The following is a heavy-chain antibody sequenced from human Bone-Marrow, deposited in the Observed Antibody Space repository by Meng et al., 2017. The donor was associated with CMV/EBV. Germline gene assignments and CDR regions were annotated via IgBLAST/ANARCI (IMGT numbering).Heavy chain of an antibody. CDR3: ARGFSWYYDFWSGYYTLFDD. Sequence: GSLRLSCAVYGGSFSGYYWSWIRQPPGKGLEWIGEINHSGSTNYSPSPSLKSRVTISVDTSKNQFSLKLSSVTAADTAVYYCARGFSWYYDFWSGYYTLFDDWDPGTLVNVSS. CDR1: GGSFSGYY. V-gene: IGHV4-34*01. D-gene: IGHD3-3*01. J-gene: IGHJ4*02. CDR2: INHSGST.